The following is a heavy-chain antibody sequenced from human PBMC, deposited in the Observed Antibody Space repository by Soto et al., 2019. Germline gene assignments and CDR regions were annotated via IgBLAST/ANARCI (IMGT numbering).Heavy chain of an antibody. J-gene: IGHJ6*02. CDR3: TRRRRSILMVYGFGGMDV. D-gene: IGHD2-8*01. V-gene: IGHV3-23*01. CDR1: GFTVSSHA. Sequence: GGSLRLSCAASGFTVSSHAMSWVRQAPGKGLEWVSSISGSGDGTYYGDSVKGRFTISRDSSSSTLYLEMKNLRGEDTAVYFCTRRRRSILMVYGFGGMDVWGQGTTVTVSS. CDR2: ISGSGDGT.